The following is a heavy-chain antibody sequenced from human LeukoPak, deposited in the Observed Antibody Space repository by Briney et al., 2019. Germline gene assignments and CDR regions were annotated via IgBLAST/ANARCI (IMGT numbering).Heavy chain of an antibody. CDR1: GYTFTGYY. CDR2: INPNSGGT. J-gene: IGHJ6*03. D-gene: IGHD1-1*01. CDR3: ARDRRDWNDDYYMDV. Sequence: ASVKVSCKASGYTFTGYYMHWVRQAPGQGLEWMGWINPNSGGTNYAQKFQGRVTMTRDTSISTAYMELSRLRSDDTAVYYCARDRRDWNDDYYMDVWGKGTTVTVSS. V-gene: IGHV1-2*02.